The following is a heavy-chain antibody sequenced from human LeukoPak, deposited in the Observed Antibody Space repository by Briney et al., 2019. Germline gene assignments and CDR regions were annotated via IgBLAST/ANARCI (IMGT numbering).Heavy chain of an antibody. CDR3: ARRGRLRYFDWRFFDY. V-gene: IGHV4-39*01. CDR2: IYYSGST. CDR1: GGSISSSSYY. D-gene: IGHD3-9*01. Sequence: SETLSLTCTVSGGSISSSSYYWGWIRQPPGKGLEWIGSIYYSGSTYYNPSLKSRVTISVDTSKNQFSLKLSSVTAADTAVYYCARRGRLRYFDWRFFDYWGQGTLVTVSS. J-gene: IGHJ4*02.